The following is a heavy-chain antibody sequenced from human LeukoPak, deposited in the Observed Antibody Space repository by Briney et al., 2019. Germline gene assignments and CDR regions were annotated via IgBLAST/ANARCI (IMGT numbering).Heavy chain of an antibody. CDR1: GFTVNNNY. CDR3: AGGVLPYYFDY. V-gene: IGHV3-66*01. Sequence: GGSLRLSCAASGFTVNNNYMSWVRQAPGKGLEWVSVIYSGGSTFYADSVKGRLTISRDNFKNTLYLHMDSLRAEDTAVYYCAGGVLPYYFDYWGQGTLVTVSS. CDR2: IYSGGST. J-gene: IGHJ4*02.